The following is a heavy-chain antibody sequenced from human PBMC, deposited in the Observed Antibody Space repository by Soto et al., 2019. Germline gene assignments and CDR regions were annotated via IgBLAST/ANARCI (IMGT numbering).Heavy chain of an antibody. CDR2: IYYSGST. J-gene: IGHJ4*02. Sequence: SETLSLTCTVSGGSISSSSYYWGWIRQPPGKGLEWIGSIYYSGSTYYNPSLKSRVTISVDTSKNQFSLKLSSVTAADTAVYYCARQVTTVISDYWGQGTLVTVSS. CDR3: ARQVTTVISDY. V-gene: IGHV4-39*01. D-gene: IGHD4-4*01. CDR1: GGSISSSSYY.